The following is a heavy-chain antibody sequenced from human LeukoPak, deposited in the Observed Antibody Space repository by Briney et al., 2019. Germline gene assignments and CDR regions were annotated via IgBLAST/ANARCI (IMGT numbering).Heavy chain of an antibody. CDR1: GFTFSSYS. CDR3: ASGITMVRGVIIDY. Sequence: GGSLRLSCAASGFTFSSYSMNWVRQAPGKGLEWVSYISSSSSTIYYADSVKGRFTISRDNAKNSLYLQMNSLRAEDTAVYYCASGITMVRGVIIDYWGQGTLVTVSS. D-gene: IGHD3-10*01. J-gene: IGHJ4*02. CDR2: ISSSSSTI. V-gene: IGHV3-48*01.